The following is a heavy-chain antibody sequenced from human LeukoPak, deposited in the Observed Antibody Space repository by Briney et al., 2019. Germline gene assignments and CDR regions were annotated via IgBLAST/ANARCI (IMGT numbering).Heavy chain of an antibody. D-gene: IGHD2-2*01. J-gene: IGHJ4*02. CDR1: VYTVTSYD. Sequence: ASVKLSCTASVYTVTSYDISWVRQAPGQGLEWMGYMSGYNGNTNYSQKVQDGVTMTTDTSTSTAYMELRSLRSDDTAVYYCARWGGTYQTYFDYWGQGTLVTVSS. V-gene: IGHV1-18*01. CDR3: ARWGGTYQTYFDY. CDR2: MSGYNGNT.